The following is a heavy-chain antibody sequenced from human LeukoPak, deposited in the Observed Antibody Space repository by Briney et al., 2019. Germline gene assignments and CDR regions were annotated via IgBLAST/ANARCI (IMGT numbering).Heavy chain of an antibody. V-gene: IGHV1-8*03. Sequence: GASVKVSCKASGYTFTSYDINWVRQATGQGLEWMGWMNPNSGNTGYAQKFQGRVTITRNTSISTAYMELSSLRSEDTAVYYCARDGTYGSGSYYTYWGQGTLVTVSS. CDR1: GYTFTSYD. CDR2: MNPNSGNT. D-gene: IGHD3-10*01. J-gene: IGHJ4*02. CDR3: ARDGTYGSGSYYTY.